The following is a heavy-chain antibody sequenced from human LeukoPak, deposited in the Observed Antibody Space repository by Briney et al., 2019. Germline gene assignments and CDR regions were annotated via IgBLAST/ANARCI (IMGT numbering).Heavy chain of an antibody. J-gene: IGHJ4*02. CDR1: GGSISSGDYY. V-gene: IGHV4-30-4*01. D-gene: IGHD2-2*01. CDR3: ARGRTYATRFDY. Sequence: PSETLSLTCTVSGGSISSGDYYWSWIRQPPGKGLEWIGYIYYSGSTYYNPSLKSRVTISVDTSKNQFSLKLSSVTAADTAVYYCARGRTYATRFDYWGRGTLVTVSS. CDR2: IYYSGST.